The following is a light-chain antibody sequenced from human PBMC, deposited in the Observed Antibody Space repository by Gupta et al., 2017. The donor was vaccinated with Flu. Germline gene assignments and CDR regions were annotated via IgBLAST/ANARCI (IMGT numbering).Light chain of an antibody. CDR2: DAS. CDR1: QSLGSY. J-gene: IGKJ5*01. V-gene: IGKV3-11*01. Sequence: SPATLSLSPGERATRACRASQSLGSYLEWYQQKPVQAPRLLIYDASNRATGITVRFSGSGSGTDFTLTSSSLEPEDFAFYYCQQHNTWQTFGQGTRLEI. CDR3: QQHNTWQT.